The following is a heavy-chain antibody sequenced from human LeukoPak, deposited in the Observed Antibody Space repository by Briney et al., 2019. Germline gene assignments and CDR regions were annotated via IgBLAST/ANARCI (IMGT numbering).Heavy chain of an antibody. CDR2: INSDGSST. Sequence: PGGSLRLSCAASGFTFSSYWMHWVRQAPGKGLVWVSRINSDGSSTSYADSVKGRFTISRDNAKNTLYLQMNSLRAEDTAVYYCARDPPTEYCGGDCFENGMDVWGQGTTVTVSS. D-gene: IGHD2-21*02. V-gene: IGHV3-74*01. CDR3: ARDPPTEYCGGDCFENGMDV. CDR1: GFTFSSYW. J-gene: IGHJ6*02.